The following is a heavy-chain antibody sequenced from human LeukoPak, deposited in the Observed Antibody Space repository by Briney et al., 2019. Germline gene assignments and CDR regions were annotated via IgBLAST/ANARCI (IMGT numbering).Heavy chain of an antibody. D-gene: IGHD3-22*01. CDR2: INPNSGGT. Sequence: GASVKVSCKASGYTFTGYYMHWVRQAPGQGLEWMGWINPNSGGTNYAQKFQGRVTVTRDTSISTAYMELSRLRSDDTAVYYCARDTPYYYDSSGYYSFFDYWGQGTLVTVSS. V-gene: IGHV1-2*02. CDR3: ARDTPYYYDSSGYYSFFDY. CDR1: GYTFTGYY. J-gene: IGHJ4*02.